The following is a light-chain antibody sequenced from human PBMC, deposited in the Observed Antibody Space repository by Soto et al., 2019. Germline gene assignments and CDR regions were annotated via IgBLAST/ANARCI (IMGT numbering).Light chain of an antibody. CDR3: QHYNSYSEA. J-gene: IGKJ1*01. CDR2: KAS. V-gene: IGKV1-5*03. CDR1: QTISSW. Sequence: DLQMTQSPSTPSGSVGDRGTITFRASQTISSWLAWYQQKPGKAPKLLIYKASTLKSGVPSRFSGSGSGTEFTLTISSLQPDDFATYYCQHYNSYSEAFGQGTKVDI.